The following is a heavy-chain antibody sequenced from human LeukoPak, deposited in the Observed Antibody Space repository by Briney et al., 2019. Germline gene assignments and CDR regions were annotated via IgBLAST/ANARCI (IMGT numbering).Heavy chain of an antibody. D-gene: IGHD3-16*01. CDR2: IWSDGGKK. CDR3: AKAWMRGTNYYFGF. Sequence: PGGSLRLPCAASGFTFSRSGMHWVRQAPGKGLEWVAVIWSDGGKKYYGDSVKGRLTISRDNSNNELYLQMNSLRAEDTAVYYCAKAWMRGTNYYFGFWGQGTPVTVSS. CDR1: GFTFSRSG. J-gene: IGHJ4*02. V-gene: IGHV3-33*06.